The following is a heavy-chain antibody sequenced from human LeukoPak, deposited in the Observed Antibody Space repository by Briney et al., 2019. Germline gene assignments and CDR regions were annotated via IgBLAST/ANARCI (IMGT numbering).Heavy chain of an antibody. V-gene: IGHV1-2*02. CDR2: INPQTGGT. CDR1: GYTFTAYY. D-gene: IGHD6-19*01. CDR3: ARDVAGFFDE. J-gene: IGHJ4*02. Sequence: ASVKVSCKASGYTFTAYYIHWVRQAPGQRLEWMGWINPQTGGTSYEQTYSGRVTMTSDTSIDTVYMELNRLGSNDTAVYYCARDVAGFFDEWGQGTLVTVSS.